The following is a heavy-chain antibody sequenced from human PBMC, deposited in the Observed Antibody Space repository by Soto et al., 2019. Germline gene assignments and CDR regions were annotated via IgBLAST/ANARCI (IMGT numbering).Heavy chain of an antibody. CDR1: AGSINSRSDF. V-gene: IGHV4-39*02. CDR2: IYYNGKT. CDR3: ARDRYGGFDY. Sequence: QLQLQQSGPGLVKPSETLSLTCSVSAGSINSRSDFWAWIRQPPGKGLEWIGSIYYNGKTYYSPSLKSRLNVSVDTSKNQFSLKLSSVTAADTAIYYCARDRYGGFDYWGLGNLVIVSS. J-gene: IGHJ4*02. D-gene: IGHD3-9*01.